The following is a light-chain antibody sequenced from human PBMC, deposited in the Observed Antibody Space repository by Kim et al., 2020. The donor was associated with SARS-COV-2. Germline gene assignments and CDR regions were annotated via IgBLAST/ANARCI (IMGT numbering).Light chain of an antibody. Sequence: SASVGDRATITGRACQDIGNNLGWYQQRPGKAPKLLVHAASSLLSGVPSRFSGSGSGSDFTLTSSSLQPEDFATYYCLQDYKFPHTFGQGPKLEIK. CDR1: QDIGNN. J-gene: IGKJ2*01. CDR2: AAS. V-gene: IGKV1-6*01. CDR3: LQDYKFPHT.